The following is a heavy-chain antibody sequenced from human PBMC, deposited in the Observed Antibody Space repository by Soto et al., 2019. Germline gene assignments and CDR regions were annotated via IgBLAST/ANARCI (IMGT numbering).Heavy chain of an antibody. D-gene: IGHD2-15*01. J-gene: IGHJ3*02. Sequence: GGSLRLSCAASGFTFSSYWMHWVRQAPGKGLVWVSRINSDGSSTSYADSVKGRFTISRDNAKNTLYLQMNSLRAEDTAVYYCARESRCSGGSCYEPRAFDIWGQGTMVTVSS. CDR3: ARESRCSGGSCYEPRAFDI. CDR1: GFTFSSYW. CDR2: INSDGSST. V-gene: IGHV3-74*01.